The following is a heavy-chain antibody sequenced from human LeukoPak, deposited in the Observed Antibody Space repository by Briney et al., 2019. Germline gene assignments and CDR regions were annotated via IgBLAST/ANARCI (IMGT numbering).Heavy chain of an antibody. CDR3: ASASCSGSSCYSGYFDY. V-gene: IGHV3-23*01. D-gene: IGHD2-15*01. CDR1: GFTFSSCA. Sequence: GGSLRLSCAASGFTFSSCAMSWVRQAPGKGLELVSAIYGGGSTYYADSVRDRFTISRDNAKNTLYLQMNSLRAEDTAVYYCASASCSGSSCYSGYFDYWGQGTLVTVSS. J-gene: IGHJ4*02. CDR2: IYGGGST.